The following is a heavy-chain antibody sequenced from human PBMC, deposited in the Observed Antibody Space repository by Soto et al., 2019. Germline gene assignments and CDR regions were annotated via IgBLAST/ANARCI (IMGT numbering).Heavy chain of an antibody. V-gene: IGHV1-69*12. J-gene: IGHJ2*01. D-gene: IGHD5-12*01. Sequence: QVHLVQSGAEVKKPGSSVKVSCKASGGTFSNYPVSWVRQAPGQGLEWMGGIIPMYGTVNYAQKFQGRVTITAGESPSPADMERSSLRSEDTAVYYCARGDRRWLQLWYFALWGRGTLVTVSS. CDR2: IIPMYGTV. CDR1: GGTFSNYP. CDR3: ARGDRRWLQLWYFAL.